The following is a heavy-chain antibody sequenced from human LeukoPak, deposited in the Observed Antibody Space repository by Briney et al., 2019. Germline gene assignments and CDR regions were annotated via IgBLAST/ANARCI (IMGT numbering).Heavy chain of an antibody. CDR1: GFTFSSYW. D-gene: IGHD6-13*01. V-gene: IGHV3-74*01. Sequence: QPGGSLRLSCAASGFTFSSYWMHWVRQAPGKGLVWVSRINSDGSITSYADSVTGRFTISRDNAKNTLYLQMNSLRAEDTAVYYCAREGSSNWDDAFNIWGQGTMVTVSS. CDR3: AREGSSNWDDAFNI. CDR2: INSDGSIT. J-gene: IGHJ3*02.